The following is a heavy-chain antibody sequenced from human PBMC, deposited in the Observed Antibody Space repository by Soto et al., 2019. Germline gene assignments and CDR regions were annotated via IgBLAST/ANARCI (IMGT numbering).Heavy chain of an antibody. CDR1: GGTFSTYS. J-gene: IGHJ3*02. CDR3: TIGSWSGEVFDI. D-gene: IGHD2-21*01. Sequence: QVQLVQSGAEVKKPGSSVKVSCKDSGGTFSTYSMCWVRQAPVQGLEGMGRIIPMLGVRNYAQRIQDRVTITAHNSTATVHMELSSLRSEDTALYYCTIGSWSGEVFDIWGQGTMVTVSS. V-gene: IGHV1-69*02. CDR2: IIPMLGVR.